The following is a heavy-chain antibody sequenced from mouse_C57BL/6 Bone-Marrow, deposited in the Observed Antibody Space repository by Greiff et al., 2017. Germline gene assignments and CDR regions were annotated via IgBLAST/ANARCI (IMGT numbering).Heavy chain of an antibody. CDR1: GFTFSDFY. D-gene: IGHD1-1*01. CDR2: SRNKANDYTT. CDR3: ARDGPLYYGSSFDWYFDV. V-gene: IGHV7-1*01. J-gene: IGHJ1*03. Sequence: EVKVVESGGGLVQSGRSLRLSCATSGFTFSDFYMEWVRQAPGKGLEWIAASRNKANDYTTEYSASVKGRFIVSRDTSQSILYLQMNALRAEDTAIYYCARDGPLYYGSSFDWYFDVWGTGTTVTVSS.